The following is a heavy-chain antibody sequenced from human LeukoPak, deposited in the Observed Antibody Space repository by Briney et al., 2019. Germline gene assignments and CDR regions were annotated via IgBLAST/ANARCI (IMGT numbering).Heavy chain of an antibody. Sequence: ASVKVSCKASGYTLTGYYMHWVRQAPGQGLEWMGWTNPNSGGTSYAQKFQGRVTMTRDTSISTAYMELSRLRSDDTAVYYCARGGTDMVRDAFDIWGQGTMVTVSS. CDR2: TNPNSGGT. CDR1: GYTLTGYY. D-gene: IGHD3-10*01. V-gene: IGHV1-2*02. J-gene: IGHJ3*02. CDR3: ARGGTDMVRDAFDI.